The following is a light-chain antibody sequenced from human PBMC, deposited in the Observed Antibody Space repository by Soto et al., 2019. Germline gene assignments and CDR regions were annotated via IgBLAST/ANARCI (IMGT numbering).Light chain of an antibody. CDR2: GSS. V-gene: IGKV3-20*01. CDR1: QSVSSY. CDR3: QQYGSSPRT. J-gene: IGKJ1*01. Sequence: EIVLTQSPANLSLSPGDRATLSCRASQSVSSYLAWYQQKPGQAPRLLIYGSSSRATGIPDRFSGSGSGTDFTLTISRLEPEDFAVYYCQQYGSSPRTFGQGTKVDIK.